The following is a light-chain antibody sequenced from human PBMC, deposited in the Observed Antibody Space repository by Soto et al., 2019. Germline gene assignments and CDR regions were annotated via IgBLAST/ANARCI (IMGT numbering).Light chain of an antibody. CDR1: QSVDVN. CDR3: QQSYSTPIT. V-gene: IGKV3-15*01. J-gene: IGKJ5*01. Sequence: EIVLTQSPAPLSVSPGDRVTLSCGASQSVDVNLAWYQQRSGQAPRLLIYGASTRATDMPGRFSGSGSGTDFTVTITSLQPEDFATYYCQQSYSTPITFGQGTRLEIK. CDR2: GAS.